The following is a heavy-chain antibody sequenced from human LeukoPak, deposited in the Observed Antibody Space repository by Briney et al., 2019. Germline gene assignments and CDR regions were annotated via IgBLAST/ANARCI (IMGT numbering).Heavy chain of an antibody. Sequence: SGTLSLTCTVSGGSLISDNWWSWVRQTPGKGLEWIGEIFYSGSTNYHPSLKSRVTMSVDKSKNQFSLRLNSVTVADTAVYYCARRGGYDILTGFYTVIDYWGQGTLVTVSS. CDR3: ARRGGYDILTGFYTVIDY. D-gene: IGHD3-9*01. J-gene: IGHJ4*02. CDR2: IFYSGST. V-gene: IGHV4-4*02. CDR1: GGSLISDNW.